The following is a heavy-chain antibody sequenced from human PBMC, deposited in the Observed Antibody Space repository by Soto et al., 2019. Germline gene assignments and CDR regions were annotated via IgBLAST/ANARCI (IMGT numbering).Heavy chain of an antibody. CDR3: AKDLKPLSPDSYFDY. Sequence: QVQLEESGGGVVQPGRSLRLSCAASEFTFRSYGMHWVRQAPGKGLEWVARISYDGSEKHFADSVKGRFTISRDNVKNTLFLQMNSLRAEDTAVYYCAKDLKPLSPDSYFDYWGQGTLVSVSS. J-gene: IGHJ4*02. D-gene: IGHD3-3*02. CDR2: ISYDGSEK. CDR1: EFTFRSYG. V-gene: IGHV3-30*18.